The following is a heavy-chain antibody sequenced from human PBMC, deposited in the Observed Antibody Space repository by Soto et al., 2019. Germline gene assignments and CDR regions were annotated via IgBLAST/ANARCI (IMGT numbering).Heavy chain of an antibody. V-gene: IGHV4-39*01. CDR2: IYYSGST. D-gene: IGHD5-12*01. CDR1: GGSISRSSSF. Sequence: QLQLHESGPGLVKPSETLSLTCTVSGGSISRSSSFWGWIRQPPGKGLEWIGNIYYSGSTYYNPSLKSRLTISVDTSKNQFSLKLTSMTAADTAVYYCARSQGRYSGYGPTKFDSWSQGTLVTVST. J-gene: IGHJ4*02. CDR3: ARSQGRYSGYGPTKFDS.